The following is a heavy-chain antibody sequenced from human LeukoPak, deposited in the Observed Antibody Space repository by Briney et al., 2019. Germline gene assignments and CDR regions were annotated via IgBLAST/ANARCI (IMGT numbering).Heavy chain of an antibody. CDR2: IDPSDSYT. V-gene: IGHV5-10-1*04. Sequence: GESLKISCRGSGYSFTTYWITWVRQMPGKGLEWMGRIDPSDSYTNYSPSFQGQVTISADKSISTAYLQWSSLQASDTAMYYCARRDCGGDCYSDYWGQGTLVTVSS. CDR1: GYSFTTYW. D-gene: IGHD2-21*02. J-gene: IGHJ4*02. CDR3: ARRDCGGDCYSDY.